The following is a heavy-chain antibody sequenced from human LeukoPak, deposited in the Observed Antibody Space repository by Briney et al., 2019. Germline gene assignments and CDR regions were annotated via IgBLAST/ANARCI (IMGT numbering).Heavy chain of an antibody. CDR3: ASDRDYYDSSGYLFDY. CDR1: GFPLSTYA. CDR2: IKQDGSEK. D-gene: IGHD3-22*01. Sequence: GGSLRLSCAASGFPLSTYALVWVRQAPGKGLEWVANIKQDGSEKYYVDSVKGRFTISRENAKNSLYLQMNSLRAEDTAVYYCASDRDYYDSSGYLFDYWGQGTLVTVSS. V-gene: IGHV3-7*01. J-gene: IGHJ4*02.